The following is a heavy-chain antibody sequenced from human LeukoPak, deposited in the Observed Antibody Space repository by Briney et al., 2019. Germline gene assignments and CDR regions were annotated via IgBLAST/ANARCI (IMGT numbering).Heavy chain of an antibody. CDR2: IYYSGST. CDR3: ARAYYGSGSSTILFDP. V-gene: IGHV4-59*08. J-gene: IGHJ5*02. CDR1: GGSISSYY. D-gene: IGHD3-10*01. Sequence: SETLSLTCTVSGGSISSYYWSWIRQPPGKGLEWIGYIYYSGSTNYNPSLKSRVTISVDMSKNQFSLKLSSVTAADTAVYYCARAYYGSGSSTILFDPWGQGTLVTVSS.